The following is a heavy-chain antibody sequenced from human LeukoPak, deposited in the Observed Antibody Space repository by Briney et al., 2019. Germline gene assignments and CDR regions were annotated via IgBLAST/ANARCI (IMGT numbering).Heavy chain of an antibody. V-gene: IGHV4-39*01. CDR3: ARHRHSHHYDY. J-gene: IGHJ4*02. Sequence: KSSETLSLTCSVSGGSISSTSSDYYWGWVRQPPGKGLEWIGSISYSWTTYYNPSLESRATISADTSNNQFSLKLTSVTAADTAVYYCARHRHSHHYDYWGQGTLVTVSS. D-gene: IGHD5-18*01. CDR2: ISYSWTT. CDR1: GGSISSTSSDYY.